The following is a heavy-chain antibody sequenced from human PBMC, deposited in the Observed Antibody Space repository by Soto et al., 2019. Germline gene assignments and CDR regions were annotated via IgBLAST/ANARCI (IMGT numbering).Heavy chain of an antibody. V-gene: IGHV4-59*08. CDR1: GGSISSYY. Sequence: QVQLQESGPGLVKPSETLSLTCTVSGGSISSYYCSWIRQPPGKGLEWIGYIYYSGSTNYSPSLTRLFPIQVDKPPNLFSMKMRSVPSADTAAYLCATSSGWRGFDPWGQGTLVTVSS. CDR3: ATSSGWRGFDP. J-gene: IGHJ5*02. D-gene: IGHD6-25*01. CDR2: IYYSGST.